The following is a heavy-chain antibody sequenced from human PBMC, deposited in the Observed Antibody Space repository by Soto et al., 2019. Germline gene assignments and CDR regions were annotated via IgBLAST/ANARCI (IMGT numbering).Heavy chain of an antibody. V-gene: IGHV1-2*02. D-gene: IGHD2-15*01. CDR1: GYTFTGYY. Sequence: GASVKVSCKASGYTFTGYYMHWVRQAPGQGLEWMGWINPNSGGTNYAQKFQGRVTMTRDTSISTAYMGLSRLRSDDTAVYYCARDPARVAATQGWFDPWGQGTLVTVSS. CDR3: ARDPARVAATQGWFDP. J-gene: IGHJ5*02. CDR2: INPNSGGT.